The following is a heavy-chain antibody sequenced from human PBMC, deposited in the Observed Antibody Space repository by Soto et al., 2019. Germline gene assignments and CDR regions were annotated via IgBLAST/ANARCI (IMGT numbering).Heavy chain of an antibody. CDR2: IKEDGSEK. Sequence: EVQLVESGGGLVQPGGSLRLSCAASGFTFSSYWMNWVRQAPGKGLEWVANIKEDGSEKNYVDSVKGRFIISRDNAKESLFLKMNSLRAEDTAVYYCARGQCGGKGYWGQGTLVTVSS. CDR1: GFTFSSYW. J-gene: IGHJ4*02. CDR3: ARGQCGGKGY. D-gene: IGHD2-15*01. V-gene: IGHV3-7*03.